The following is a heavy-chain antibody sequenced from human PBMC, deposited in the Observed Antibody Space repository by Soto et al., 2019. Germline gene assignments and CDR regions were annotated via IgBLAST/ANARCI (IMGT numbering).Heavy chain of an antibody. CDR2: IYYSGST. D-gene: IGHD4-17*01. V-gene: IGHV4-59*01. CDR1: GGSISSYY. Sequence: PSETLSLTCTVSGGSISSYYWSWIRQPPGKGLEWIGYIYYSGSTNYNPSLKSRVTISVDTSKNQFSLKLSSVAAADTAVYYCARGGGYGGSGGWEGYDYWGQGTLVTVSS. J-gene: IGHJ4*02. CDR3: ARGGGYGGSGGWEGYDY.